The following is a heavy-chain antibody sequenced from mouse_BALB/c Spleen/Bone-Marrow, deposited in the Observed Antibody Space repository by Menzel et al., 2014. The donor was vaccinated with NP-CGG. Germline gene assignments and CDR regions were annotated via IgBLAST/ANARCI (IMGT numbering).Heavy chain of an antibody. CDR1: GFTFNTYA. CDR2: VRSISNNYAT. D-gene: IGHD1-1*02. Sequence: EVKVVESGGGLVQPRGSLKLSCAASGFTFNTYAMHWVCQAPGKGLEWVARVRSISNNYATYYADSVKDRFTISRDDSQSMLYLQMNNLKTEDTAMYYCVRDHYGAFAYWGQGTLVTVSA. V-gene: IGHV10-3*03. J-gene: IGHJ3*01. CDR3: VRDHYGAFAY.